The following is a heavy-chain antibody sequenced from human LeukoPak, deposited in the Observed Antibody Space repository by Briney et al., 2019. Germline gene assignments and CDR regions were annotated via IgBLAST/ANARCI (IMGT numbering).Heavy chain of an antibody. CDR2: IKQDGSEK. Sequence: GGSLRLSCAASGFSFSNYWMSWVRQAPGKGLEWMANIKQDGSEKYYVDSVKGRFTISRDNAKNSLYLQMNSLRAEDTAVYYCARDPGYCSGGSCYRSYDYWGQGTLVTVSS. CDR1: GFSFSNYW. CDR3: ARDPGYCSGGSCYRSYDY. V-gene: IGHV3-7*01. J-gene: IGHJ4*02. D-gene: IGHD2-15*01.